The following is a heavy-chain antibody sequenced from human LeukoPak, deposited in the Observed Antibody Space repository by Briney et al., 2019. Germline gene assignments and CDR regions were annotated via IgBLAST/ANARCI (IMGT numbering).Heavy chain of an antibody. CDR3: ARHRTHYYDSSGYYRYYYYGMDV. CDR2: INHSGST. Sequence: SETLSLTCTVSGGSISSYYWSWIRQPPGKGLEWIGEINHSGSTNYNPSLKSRVTISVDTSKNQFSLKLSSVTAADTAVYYCARHRTHYYDSSGYYRYYYYGMDVWGQGTTVTVSS. D-gene: IGHD3-22*01. J-gene: IGHJ6*02. V-gene: IGHV4-34*01. CDR1: GGSISSYY.